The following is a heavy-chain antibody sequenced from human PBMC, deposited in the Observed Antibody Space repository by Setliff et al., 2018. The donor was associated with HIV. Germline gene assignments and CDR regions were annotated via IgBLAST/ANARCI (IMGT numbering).Heavy chain of an antibody. J-gene: IGHJ3*02. CDR2: ISADGSDT. D-gene: IGHD2-15*01. CDR1: GFTFSSYW. V-gene: IGHV3-74*01. Sequence: SGGSLRLSCAASGFTFSSYWIHWVRQAPGKGLVWVSRISADGSDTSYADSVKGRFTISRDNAMNTAFLQMNSVRGEDTALYYCSLGYCSGDSCYSDPEVAFDIWGHGTMVTVSS. CDR3: SLGYCSGDSCYSDPEVAFDI.